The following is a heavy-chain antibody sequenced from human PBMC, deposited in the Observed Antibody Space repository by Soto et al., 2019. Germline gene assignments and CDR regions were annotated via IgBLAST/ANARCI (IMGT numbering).Heavy chain of an antibody. D-gene: IGHD3-3*01. CDR3: AHRVLRTVFGLVTTTAIYFDF. CDR2: IYLYDDK. V-gene: IGHV2-5*01. Sequence: QITLNESGPTPVKPRQTLTLTCTFSGFSLTTSGVGVGWIRQSPGKAPEGLALIYLYDDKRYSPFQKSKLTITKDTSKNQVVLKMADLDPADTATYYCAHRVLRTVFGLVTTTAIYFDFWGQGTPVAVSS. CDR1: GFSLTTSGVG. J-gene: IGHJ4*02.